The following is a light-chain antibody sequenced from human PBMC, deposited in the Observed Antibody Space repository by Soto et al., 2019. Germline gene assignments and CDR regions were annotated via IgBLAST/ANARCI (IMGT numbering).Light chain of an antibody. CDR1: QTIRSW. J-gene: IGKJ1*01. Sequence: DIPVTQSPSTLSASVGDRVTITCRASQTIRSWLAWYQQKPGKAPRLLIYKASILESWVPSRFSGSGSGTKFTLTISGLQPDDFATYHCQQYNSDPWRFGQGTKVEIK. CDR3: QQYNSDPWR. V-gene: IGKV1-5*03. CDR2: KAS.